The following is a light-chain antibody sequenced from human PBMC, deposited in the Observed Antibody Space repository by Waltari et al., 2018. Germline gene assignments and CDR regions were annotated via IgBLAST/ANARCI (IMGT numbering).Light chain of an antibody. Sequence: ENLLRRSHVALSVSPGERFTSSCRASQSVTTDFAWYQQQPGQSPRLLIYSASARATGIPARFTGSGSGTQFTLTITDLQPGDFALYFCQQYNSWPLTFGGGTKVAIK. CDR2: SAS. V-gene: IGKV3-15*01. CDR1: QSVTTD. CDR3: QQYNSWPLT. J-gene: IGKJ4*01.